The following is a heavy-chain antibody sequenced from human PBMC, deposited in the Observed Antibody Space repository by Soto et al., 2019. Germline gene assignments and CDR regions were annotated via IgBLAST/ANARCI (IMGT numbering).Heavy chain of an antibody. CDR2: IYYSGST. V-gene: IGHV4-61*01. CDR3: ARRYGSAFDI. D-gene: IGHD3-10*01. Sequence: SETLSLTCSVSGGSITSSSFYWSWIRQPPGKGLEWIGYIYYSGSTNYNPSLKSRVTISVDTSKNQFSLKLSSVTAADTAVYYCARRYGSAFDIWGQGTMVTVSS. CDR1: GGSITSSSFY. J-gene: IGHJ3*02.